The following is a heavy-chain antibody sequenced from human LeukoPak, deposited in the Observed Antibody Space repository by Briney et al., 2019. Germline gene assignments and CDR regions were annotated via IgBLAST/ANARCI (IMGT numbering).Heavy chain of an antibody. CDR3: ARDSRYSRVVGDLDY. D-gene: IGHD5-18*01. V-gene: IGHV3-7*03. J-gene: IGHJ4*02. Sequence: GGSLRLSCAASGFIFNSHWMSWVRQAPGKGLEWVANIREDGSEKYYVASVKGRFTISRDNAKNSLFLQMNSLRADDTAVYYCARDSRYSRVVGDLDYWGQGTLVIVSS. CDR1: GFIFNSHW. CDR2: IREDGSEK.